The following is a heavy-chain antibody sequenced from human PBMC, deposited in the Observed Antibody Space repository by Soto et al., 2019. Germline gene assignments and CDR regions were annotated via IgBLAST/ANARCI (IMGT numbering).Heavy chain of an antibody. Sequence: EVQLVDSRGGVVRPGGSLRLSCSASGFTFDDYTMTWVRQVPGKGLEWVAVINWNGDTTTYADSVRGRFTIFRDNAENSLFLQMNSLRAEDTGFYYCARNSEDSTGWYDYWGQGTRVTVSS. CDR3: ARNSEDSTGWYDY. CDR1: GFTFDDYT. CDR2: INWNGDTT. J-gene: IGHJ4*02. D-gene: IGHD6-19*01. V-gene: IGHV3-20*04.